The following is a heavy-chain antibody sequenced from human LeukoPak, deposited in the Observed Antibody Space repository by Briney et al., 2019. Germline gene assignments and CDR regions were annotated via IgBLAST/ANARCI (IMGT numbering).Heavy chain of an antibody. V-gene: IGHV3-9*03. CDR2: ISWNSGSI. Sequence: GGSLRLSCAASGFTFDDYAMHWVRQAPGKGLEWVSGISWNSGSIGYADSVKGRFTISRDNTKNSLYLQMNSLRGEDMALYYCAKGAIFGVVTHFDYWGQGTLVTVSS. CDR3: AKGAIFGVVTHFDY. J-gene: IGHJ4*02. D-gene: IGHD3-3*01. CDR1: GFTFDDYA.